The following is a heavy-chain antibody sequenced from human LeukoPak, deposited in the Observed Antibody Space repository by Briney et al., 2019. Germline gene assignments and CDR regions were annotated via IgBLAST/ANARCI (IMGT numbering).Heavy chain of an antibody. J-gene: IGHJ3*02. CDR2: IYYSGST. V-gene: IGHV4-38-2*02. Sequence: SETLSLTCTVSGYSISSGYYWGWIRQPPGKGLEWIGSIYYSGSTYYNPSLKSRVTISVDTSKNQFSLKLSSVTAADTAVYYCARQIRPPFGTLDIWGQGTMVTVSS. CDR1: GYSISSGYY. D-gene: IGHD3-10*01. CDR3: ARQIRPPFGTLDI.